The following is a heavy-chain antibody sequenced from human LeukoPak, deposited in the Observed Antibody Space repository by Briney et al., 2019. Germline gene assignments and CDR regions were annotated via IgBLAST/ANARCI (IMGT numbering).Heavy chain of an antibody. D-gene: IGHD4-11*01. V-gene: IGHV1-69*13. CDR2: IIPIFGTA. J-gene: IGHJ6*03. CDR1: GGTFSSYA. Sequence: SVKVSCKAPGGTFSSYAISWVRQAPGQGLEWMGGIIPIFGTANYAQKFQGRVTITADESTSTAYMELSSLRSEDTAVYYCATKGSYSNYTIDYYYYYYMDVWGKGTTVTVSS. CDR3: ATKGSYSNYTIDYYYYYYMDV.